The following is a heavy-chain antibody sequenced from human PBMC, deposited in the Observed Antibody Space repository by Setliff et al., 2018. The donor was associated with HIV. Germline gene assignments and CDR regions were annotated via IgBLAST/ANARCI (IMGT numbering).Heavy chain of an antibody. CDR2: RSTTGST. J-gene: IGHJ4*02. V-gene: IGHV4-4*09. D-gene: IGHD3-22*01. CDR3: AREIPYSYGGRGHPL. CDR1: GDSISSYF. Sequence: PSETLSLTCTVSGDSISSYFWSWIRQSPGKGLEWIGFRSTTGSTNYNPSLRSRVTISVDTSKNQFSLKVNSVTAADTAVYYCAREIPYSYGGRGHPLWGQGTLVTVSS.